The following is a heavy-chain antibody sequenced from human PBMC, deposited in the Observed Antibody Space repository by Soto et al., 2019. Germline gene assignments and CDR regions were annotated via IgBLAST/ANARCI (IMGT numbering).Heavy chain of an antibody. CDR2: ISYDGSNN. V-gene: IGHV3-30*18. J-gene: IGHJ6*02. CDR3: AKEARTPAAIGEYYHYYGMDV. CDR1: GFTFSSYG. D-gene: IGHD2-2*02. Sequence: GGSLRLSCAASGFTFSSYGMHWVRQAPGRGLEWVAVISYDGSNNYYADSVKGRFTISRDNSKNTLYLQMNSLRAEDTAVYYCAKEARTPAAIGEYYHYYGMDVWGQGTTVTVSS.